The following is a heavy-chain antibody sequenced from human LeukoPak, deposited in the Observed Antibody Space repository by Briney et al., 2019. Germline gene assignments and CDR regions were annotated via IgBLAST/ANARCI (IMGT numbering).Heavy chain of an antibody. CDR3: ARGASSDY. Sequence: PSETLSLTCAVSGGSISSGGYYWSWIRQPPGKGLEWIGEINHSGSTNYNPSLKSRVTISVDTSKNQFSLKLSSVTAADTAVYYCARGASSDYWGQGTLVTVSS. J-gene: IGHJ4*02. CDR1: GGSISSGGYY. D-gene: IGHD2-15*01. CDR2: INHSGST. V-gene: IGHV4-34*01.